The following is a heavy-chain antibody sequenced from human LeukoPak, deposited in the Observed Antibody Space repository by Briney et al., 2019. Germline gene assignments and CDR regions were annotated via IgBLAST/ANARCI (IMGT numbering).Heavy chain of an antibody. Sequence: GGSLRLSCAASGFTFSSYAMSWVCQAPGKGLEWVSAISSSGGSTYYADSVKGRFTISRDNSKNTLYLQMNSLRAEDTAVYYCAIGAAWDVFDIWGQGTMVTVSS. J-gene: IGHJ3*02. CDR2: ISSSGGST. CDR3: AIGAAWDVFDI. CDR1: GFTFSSYA. V-gene: IGHV3-23*01. D-gene: IGHD3-10*01.